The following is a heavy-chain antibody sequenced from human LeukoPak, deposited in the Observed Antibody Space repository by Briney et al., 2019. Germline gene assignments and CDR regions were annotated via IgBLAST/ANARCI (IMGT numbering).Heavy chain of an antibody. J-gene: IGHJ6*04. V-gene: IGHV1-2*02. CDR2: INPNSGGT. D-gene: IGHD2-2*01. Sequence: GASVKVSCKASGYTFTAYYIHWVRQAPGQGLEWMGWINPNSGGTSYAQKFQGRVTLTRDTSISTAYMELSRLRSDDTAVYYCAKARGPYCSSTSCYDCDVWGKGTTVTVSS. CDR3: AKARGPYCSSTSCYDCDV. CDR1: GYTFTAYY.